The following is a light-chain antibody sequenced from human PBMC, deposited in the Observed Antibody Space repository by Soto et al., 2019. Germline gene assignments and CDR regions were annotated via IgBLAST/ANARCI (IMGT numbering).Light chain of an antibody. V-gene: IGKV3-11*01. CDR2: DAY. J-gene: IGKJ5*01. CDR3: QQRNNWPIT. Sequence: EIVWPRFPPTVSLSPGESATVTCRGRRSISSYLAWYQQKPGQAPRLLIYDAYNRPTDIPARFSGSGSGTDFPLTLSRLEAEDFAVYYCQQRNNWPITFGQGTRLEIK. CDR1: RSISSY.